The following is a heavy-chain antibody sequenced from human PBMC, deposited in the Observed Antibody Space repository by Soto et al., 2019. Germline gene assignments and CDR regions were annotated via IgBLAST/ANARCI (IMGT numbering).Heavy chain of an antibody. CDR2: ISSNGGST. CDR1: GFTFSSYS. V-gene: IGHV3-64*01. Sequence: EVQLVESGGGLVQPGGSLRLSCAASGFTFSSYSMHWVRQAPGKGLEYVSVISSNGGSTYYANSVKGRFTISRDNSKNKLYLQMGSLGAEDRAGYYCARGSNGYHFDSGGQGTRVTVS. J-gene: IGHJ4*02. CDR3: ARGSNGYHFDS. D-gene: IGHD5-12*01.